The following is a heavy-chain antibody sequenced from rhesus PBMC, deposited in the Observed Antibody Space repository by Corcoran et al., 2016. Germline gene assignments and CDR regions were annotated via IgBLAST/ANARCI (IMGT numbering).Heavy chain of an antibody. J-gene: IGHJ4*01. Sequence: QVQLKESGPGLVKPSETLSLTCAVAGGSVSGRNGWNWIRQPPGKGLELIGYYSCSIRSTYYNPLLMRRVTSSTDMFKNQFSLKLTSVTSADPAVYSFARDSGTKGWCQGVLFTLPS. D-gene: IGHD4-29*01. CDR1: GGSVSGRNG. CDR2: YSCSIRST. V-gene: IGHV4-65*01. CDR3: ARDSGTKG.